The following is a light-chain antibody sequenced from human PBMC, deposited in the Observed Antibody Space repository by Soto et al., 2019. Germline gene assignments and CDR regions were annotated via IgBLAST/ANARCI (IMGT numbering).Light chain of an antibody. J-gene: IGLJ1*01. CDR3: CSYAGSSTYV. CDR1: SSFVGSYNL. CDR2: EVS. Sequence: QSVLTQPASVSGAPGQAVTISCPGNSSFVGSYNLVSWYQQHPGKAPKLMIYEVSKRPSGVSNRFSGSKSGNTASLTISGLQAEDEADYYCCSYAGSSTYVFGTRNKVTVL. V-gene: IGLV2-23*02.